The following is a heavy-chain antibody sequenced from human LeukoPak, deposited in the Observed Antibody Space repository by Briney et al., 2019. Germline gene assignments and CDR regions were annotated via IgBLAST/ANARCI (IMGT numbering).Heavy chain of an antibody. CDR1: GFPFSSYG. CDR3: AKDSSSSNYYYGLDV. D-gene: IGHD6-13*01. J-gene: IGHJ6*02. CDR2: ISYDGTNK. V-gene: IGHV3-33*05. Sequence: GASLRLSCTASGFPFSSYGMHWVRQAPGKGLEWVSFISYDGTNKYYAESVKGRFTITRDNSINTLYLQMNSLRGDDTCMYFCAKDSSSSNYYYGLDVWGQGTTVTVSS.